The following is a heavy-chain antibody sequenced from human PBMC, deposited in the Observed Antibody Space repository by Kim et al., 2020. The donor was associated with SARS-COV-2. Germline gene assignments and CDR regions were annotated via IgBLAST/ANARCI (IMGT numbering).Heavy chain of an antibody. J-gene: IGHJ5*02. Sequence: SQKFRGGVTITRDTSASTAYMELSSLRSEDTAVYYCARVVIAAAGNWFDPWGQGTLVTVSS. D-gene: IGHD6-13*01. V-gene: IGHV1-3*01. CDR3: ARVVIAAAGNWFDP.